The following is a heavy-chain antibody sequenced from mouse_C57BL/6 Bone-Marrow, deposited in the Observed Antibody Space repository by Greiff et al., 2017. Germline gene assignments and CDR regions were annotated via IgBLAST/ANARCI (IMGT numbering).Heavy chain of an antibody. CDR3: ASIITTVSYYAMDY. V-gene: IGHV5-6*01. CDR2: ISSGGSYT. D-gene: IGHD1-1*01. Sequence: EVQLVESGGDLVKPGGSLKLSCAASGFTFSSYGMSWVRQTPDKRLEWVATISSGGSYTYYPDSVKGRFTISRDNAKNTLYLQMSSLKSEDTAMXYCASIITTVSYYAMDYWGQGTSVTVSS. CDR1: GFTFSSYG. J-gene: IGHJ4*01.